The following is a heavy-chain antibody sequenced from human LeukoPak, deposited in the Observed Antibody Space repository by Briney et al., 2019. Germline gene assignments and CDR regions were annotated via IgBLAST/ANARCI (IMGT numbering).Heavy chain of an antibody. CDR1: GFTFSSYA. V-gene: IGHV3-30-3*01. J-gene: IGHJ4*02. CDR3: ARGGYNDY. D-gene: IGHD5-18*01. Sequence: GGSLRLSCAASGFTFSSYAMHWVRQAPGKGLEWVAVISYDGSNKYYADSVKGRFTISRDNSKNTLYLQMNSLRAEDTAVYYCARGGYNDYWGQGTLVIVSS. CDR2: ISYDGSNK.